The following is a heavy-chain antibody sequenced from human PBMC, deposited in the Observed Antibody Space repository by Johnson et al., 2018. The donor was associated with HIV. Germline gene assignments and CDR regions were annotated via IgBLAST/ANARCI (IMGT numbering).Heavy chain of an antibody. CDR3: AGSVASVYGSGDHSFDI. D-gene: IGHD3-10*01. J-gene: IGHJ3*02. V-gene: IGHV3-7*01. CDR1: GFTFSDYY. CDR2: IKQDGSEK. Sequence: VQLVESGGGLVKPGGSLRLSCAASGFTFSDYYMSWIRQAPGKWLEWVANIKQDGSEKYYVDSVKGRFTISRANSRNTLYLQMGRLRVEDMAVYYCAGSVASVYGSGDHSFDIWGQGTMVTVSS.